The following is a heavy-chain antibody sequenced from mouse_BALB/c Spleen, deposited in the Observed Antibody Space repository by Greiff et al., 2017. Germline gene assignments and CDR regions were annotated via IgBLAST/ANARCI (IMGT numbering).Heavy chain of an antibody. Sequence: EVKLMESGGGLVKPGGSLKLSCAASGFTFSSYAMSWVRQTPEKRLEWVASISSGGSTYYPESVKGRFTISRENARNILYLQMSSLRSEDTAMYYCARGRTAMDYWGQGTSVTVSS. J-gene: IGHJ4*01. V-gene: IGHV5-6-5*01. CDR1: GFTFSSYA. CDR2: ISSGGST. CDR3: ARGRTAMDY.